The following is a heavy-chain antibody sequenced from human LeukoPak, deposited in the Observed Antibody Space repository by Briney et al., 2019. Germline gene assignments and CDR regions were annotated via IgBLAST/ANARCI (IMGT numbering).Heavy chain of an antibody. CDR1: GFTFSSDS. Sequence: GGSLRLSCAASGFTFSSDSMNGVRQAPGKGLGWVSSISSSSSYIYYADSVKGRFTISRDNAKNSPYLKMNSLRAEDTAAYYCARDETRNQRRFLEWLIPEYYFDYWGQGTLVTVSS. J-gene: IGHJ4*02. CDR2: ISSSSSYI. D-gene: IGHD3-3*01. V-gene: IGHV3-21*01. CDR3: ARDETRNQRRFLEWLIPEYYFDY.